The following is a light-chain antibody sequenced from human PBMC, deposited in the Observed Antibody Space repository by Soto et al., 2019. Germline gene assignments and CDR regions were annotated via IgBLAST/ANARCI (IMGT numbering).Light chain of an antibody. V-gene: IGLV2-14*03. CDR3: SSYTTSNTRQIV. Sequence: QSVLTQPASVSGSPGQSITISCTGTSSDVGGYNYVSWYQHHPGKAPKLIIYDVTSRPSGVSIRFSGSKSDNTASLTISGLQLEDEADYHCSSYTTSNTRQIVFGTGTKVTVL. J-gene: IGLJ1*01. CDR2: DVT. CDR1: SSDVGGYNY.